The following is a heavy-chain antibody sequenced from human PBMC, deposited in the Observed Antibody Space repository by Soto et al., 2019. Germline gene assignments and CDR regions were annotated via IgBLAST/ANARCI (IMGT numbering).Heavy chain of an antibody. J-gene: IGHJ4*02. CDR2: MNQDGSEK. Sequence: EVQLVESGGGLVRPRGSLRLSCAASGFTFSSYWMSWVRQAPGKGLEWVANMNQDGSEKYYVDSVKGRFTISRDNAKNSLYLQMNSLRAEDTAVYYCAKDGVAVAGDWGQGTLVTVSS. V-gene: IGHV3-7*01. CDR1: GFTFSSYW. D-gene: IGHD6-19*01. CDR3: AKDGVAVAGD.